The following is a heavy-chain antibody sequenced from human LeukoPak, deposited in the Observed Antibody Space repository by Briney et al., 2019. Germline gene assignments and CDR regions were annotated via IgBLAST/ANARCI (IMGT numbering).Heavy chain of an antibody. D-gene: IGHD6-6*01. Sequence: SETLSLTCTVSGGSISSGGYFWSWIRQHPGKGLDWIGHIYYSGTAYYNPSLKSRVTISLDTSKNQFSLKLNSVTAADTAVYYCARFGTSSSRFFDQWGQGTLVTVSS. CDR2: IYYSGTA. J-gene: IGHJ4*02. V-gene: IGHV4-31*03. CDR1: GGSISSGGYF. CDR3: ARFGTSSSRFFDQ.